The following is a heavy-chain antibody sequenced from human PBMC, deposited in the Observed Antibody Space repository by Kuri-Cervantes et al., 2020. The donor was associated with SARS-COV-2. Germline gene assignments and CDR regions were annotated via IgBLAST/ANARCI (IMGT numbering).Heavy chain of an antibody. Sequence: GSLRLSCTVSGGSISSSSYYWGWIRQPPGKGLEWIGEINHSGSTNYNPSLKSRVTISVDTSKNQFSLKLSSVTAADTAVYYCAREVSSEQLVAFDYWGQGTLVTVSS. V-gene: IGHV4-39*07. CDR1: GGSISSSSYY. J-gene: IGHJ4*02. CDR3: AREVSSEQLVAFDY. D-gene: IGHD6-6*01. CDR2: INHSGST.